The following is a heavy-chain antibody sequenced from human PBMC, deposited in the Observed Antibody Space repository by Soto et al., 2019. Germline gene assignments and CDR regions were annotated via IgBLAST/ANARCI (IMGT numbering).Heavy chain of an antibody. CDR1: GGSFSGYY. D-gene: IGHD6-13*01. CDR2: INHSGST. V-gene: IGHV4-34*01. Sequence: SETLSLTCAVYGGSFSGYYWSWIRQPPGKGLEWIGEINHSGSTNYNPSLKSRVTISVDTSKNQFSLKLSSVTAADTAVYYCARVYSRNWFDPWGQGTLVTVSS. J-gene: IGHJ5*02. CDR3: ARVYSRNWFDP.